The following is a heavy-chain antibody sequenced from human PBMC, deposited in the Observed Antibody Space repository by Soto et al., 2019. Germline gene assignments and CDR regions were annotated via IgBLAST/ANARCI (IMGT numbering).Heavy chain of an antibody. CDR3: ARIQLWSYYYYYGMDV. J-gene: IGHJ6*02. CDR1: GGTFSSYA. Sequence: SVKVSCKASGGTFSSYAISCVRQAPGQGLEWMGGIIPIFGTANYAQKFQGRVTITADESTSTAYMELSSLRSEDTAVYYCARIQLWSYYYYYGMDVWGQGTTVTVSS. V-gene: IGHV1-69*13. CDR2: IIPIFGTA. D-gene: IGHD5-18*01.